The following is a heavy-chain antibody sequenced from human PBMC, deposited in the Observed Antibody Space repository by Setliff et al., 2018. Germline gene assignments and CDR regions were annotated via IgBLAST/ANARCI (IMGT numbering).Heavy chain of an antibody. CDR2: ISDSGISK. CDR3: SRAXGEY. J-gene: IGHJ4*02. D-gene: IGHD3-16*01. Sequence: PGGSLRLSCAASGFTFSTYSMNWVRQAPGKGLEWVSAISDSGISKFYANSVXGRFTISRDNFEKTVSLQMNSLRAEDTAVYYFSRAXGEYWGQGTLVTVSS. CDR1: GFTFSTYS. V-gene: IGHV3-23*01.